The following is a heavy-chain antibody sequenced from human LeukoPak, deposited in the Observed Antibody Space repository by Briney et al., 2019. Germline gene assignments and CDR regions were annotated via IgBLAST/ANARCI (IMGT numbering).Heavy chain of an antibody. V-gene: IGHV3-30-3*01. Sequence: GGSLRLSCAASGFTFSSYAMSWVRQAPGKGLEWVAVISYDGSNKYYADSVKGRFTISRDNSKNTLYLQMNSLRAEDTAVYYCARESGSYYFDYWGQGTLVTVSS. D-gene: IGHD1-26*01. J-gene: IGHJ4*02. CDR2: ISYDGSNK. CDR3: ARESGSYYFDY. CDR1: GFTFSSYA.